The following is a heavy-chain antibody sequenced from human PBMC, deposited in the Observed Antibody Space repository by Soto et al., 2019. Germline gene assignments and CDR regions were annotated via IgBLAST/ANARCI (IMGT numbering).Heavy chain of an antibody. Sequence: QVTLKESGPVLVKPTETLTLTCTVSGFSLSDARMGVSWIRQPPGKALEWLAHIFSTDEKSYSTSLKSRLTISKDASESEVVLTMTTMDPVDPATYYCARILSRGDAKAGWSHPWGQGTLVTVSS. D-gene: IGHD2-21*02. CDR1: GFSLSDARMG. J-gene: IGHJ5*02. CDR2: IFSTDEK. CDR3: ARILSRGDAKAGWSHP. V-gene: IGHV2-26*01.